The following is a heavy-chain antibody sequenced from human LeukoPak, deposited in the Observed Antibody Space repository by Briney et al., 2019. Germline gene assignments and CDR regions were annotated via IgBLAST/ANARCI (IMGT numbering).Heavy chain of an antibody. Sequence: GGSLRLSCAASGFTVSSNYMSWVRQAPGKGPEWVSVIYSGGSTYYADSVKGRFTISRDNSKNTLYLQMNSLRAEDTAVYYCARLSGYSKWFDPWGQGTLVTVSS. J-gene: IGHJ5*02. CDR1: GFTVSSNY. V-gene: IGHV3-66*02. D-gene: IGHD3-3*01. CDR2: IYSGGST. CDR3: ARLSGYSKWFDP.